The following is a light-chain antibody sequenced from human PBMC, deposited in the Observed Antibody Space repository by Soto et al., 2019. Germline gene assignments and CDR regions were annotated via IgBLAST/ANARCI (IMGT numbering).Light chain of an antibody. CDR2: GAS. Sequence: EIVLTQSPGTLSLSPGERATLSCRASQSVSSSYLAWSQQKPGQAPRLLLYGASRRATGLPDRFSGSGSGTDFTLTISRLEPDDFAVYYCQQYGSSPYTFGQGTKLET. J-gene: IGKJ2*01. CDR3: QQYGSSPYT. CDR1: QSVSSSY. V-gene: IGKV3-20*01.